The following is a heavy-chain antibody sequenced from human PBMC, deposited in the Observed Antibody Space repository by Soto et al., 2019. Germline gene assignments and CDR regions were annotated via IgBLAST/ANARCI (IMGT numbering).Heavy chain of an antibody. J-gene: IGHJ4*02. D-gene: IGHD3-10*01. V-gene: IGHV3-20*04. CDR3: ARDPTGGSGSYFPGPQSAGFDY. CDR1: GFTFDDYG. CDR2: INWNGGST. Sequence: EVQLVESGGGVVRPGGSLRLSCAASGFTFDDYGMSWVRQAPGKGLEWVSGINWNGGSTGYADSVKGRFTISRDNAKNDLYLQMSSLRAEDTALYYCARDPTGGSGSYFPGPQSAGFDYWGQGTLVTVSS.